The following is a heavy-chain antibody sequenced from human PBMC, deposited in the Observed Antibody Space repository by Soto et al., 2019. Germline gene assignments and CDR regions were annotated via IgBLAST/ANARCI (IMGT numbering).Heavy chain of an antibody. D-gene: IGHD3-22*01. J-gene: IGHJ4*02. CDR1: GYSFINYW. V-gene: IGHV5-10-1*03. Sequence: EVQLVQSGAEVKQPGESLRISCKGSGYSFINYWISWVRQMPGKGLEWMGRIDPRDSYTNYSPSFQGHVTISGDKSISTAHIQWSSLRASDTAMYYCARHHAPNYYDSGGYNYEWGQGTLVTVSS. CDR3: ARHHAPNYYDSGGYNYE. CDR2: IDPRDSYT.